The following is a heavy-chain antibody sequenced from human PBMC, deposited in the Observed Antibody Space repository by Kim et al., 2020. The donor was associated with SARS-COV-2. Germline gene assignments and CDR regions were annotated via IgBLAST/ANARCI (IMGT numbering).Heavy chain of an antibody. D-gene: IGHD3-22*01. J-gene: IGHJ4*02. CDR3: ARSNSGYYYGTDY. CDR1: GGSISSGGYY. V-gene: IGHV4-31*03. Sequence: SETLSLTCTVSGGSISSGGYYWSWIRQHPGKGLEWIGYIYYSGSTYYNPSLKSRVTISVDTSKNQFSLKLSSVTAADTAVYYCARSNSGYYYGTDYWGQGTLVTVSS. CDR2: IYYSGST.